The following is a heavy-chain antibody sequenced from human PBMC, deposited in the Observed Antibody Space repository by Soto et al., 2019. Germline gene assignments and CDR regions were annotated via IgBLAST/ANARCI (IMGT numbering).Heavy chain of an antibody. V-gene: IGHV1-24*01. CDR1: GYTLTELS. D-gene: IGHD6-6*01. CDR3: APLPDPSSSSGLDY. CDR2: FDPEDGET. J-gene: IGHJ4*02. Sequence: ASVKVSCKVSGYTLTELSMHWVRQAPGKGLEWMGGFDPEDGETIYAQKFQGRVTMTEDTSTDTAYMELSSLRSEDTAVYYCAPLPDPSSSSGLDYWGQGTLVTVSS.